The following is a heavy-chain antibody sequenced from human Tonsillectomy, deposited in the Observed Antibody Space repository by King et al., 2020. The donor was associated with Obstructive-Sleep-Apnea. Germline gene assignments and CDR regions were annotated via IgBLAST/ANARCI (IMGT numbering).Heavy chain of an antibody. V-gene: IGHV3-7*03. CDR1: GFTFSSYW. J-gene: IGHJ4*02. CDR2: IKEDGSEK. D-gene: IGHD6-13*01. Sequence: EVQLVESGGGLVQPGGSLRLSCAAAGFTFSSYWMSWVRQAPGKGLEGVANIKEDGSEKYYVDSVEGRFTISRDNAKNSLDLQMNSLRAEDRAVYYCAWYCSSRYRGVEGLNWGQGTLVTVSS. CDR3: AWYCSSRYRGVEGLN.